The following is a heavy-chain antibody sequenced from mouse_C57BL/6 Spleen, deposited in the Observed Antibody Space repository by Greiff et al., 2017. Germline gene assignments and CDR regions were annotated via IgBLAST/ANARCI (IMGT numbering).Heavy chain of an antibody. D-gene: IGHD1-1*01. CDR3: ARRGHGSSLDY. CDR1: GYTFTSYW. J-gene: IGHJ2*01. V-gene: IGHV1-69*01. Sequence: VQLQQSGAELVMPGASVKLSCKASGYTFTSYWMHWVKQRPGQGLEWIGEIDPSDSYTNYNQKFKGKSTLTVDKSSSTAYMQLSSLTSEDSAVYYCARRGHGSSLDYWGQGTTLTVSS. CDR2: IDPSDSYT.